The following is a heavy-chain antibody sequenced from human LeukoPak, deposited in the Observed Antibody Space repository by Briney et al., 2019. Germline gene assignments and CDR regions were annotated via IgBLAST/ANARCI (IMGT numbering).Heavy chain of an antibody. J-gene: IGHJ3*02. CDR2: ISDSSRIV. D-gene: IGHD2-2*02. Sequence: GGSLRLSCAASGFTFGSYSMSWVRQAPGKGLEWVSYISDSSRIVYYADSVKGRFTISRDNAKNSLYLQMNSLRAEDTAVYYCVRAVPAAILGAFDIWGQGTMVTVSS. CDR3: VRAVPAAILGAFDI. CDR1: GFTFGSYS. V-gene: IGHV3-48*04.